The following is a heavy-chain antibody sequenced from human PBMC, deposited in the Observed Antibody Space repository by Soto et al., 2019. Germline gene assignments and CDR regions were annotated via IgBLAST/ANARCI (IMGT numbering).Heavy chain of an antibody. Sequence: SAQASRKASGGTFSSYAISWGRQAPGQGLEWMGGIIPIFGTANYAQKFQGRVTITADESTSTAYMELNSLRSEDTALYYCASLGILNAFDIWGRGTMVTVS. CDR3: ASLGILNAFDI. D-gene: IGHD7-27*01. V-gene: IGHV1-69*13. CDR2: IIPIFGTA. J-gene: IGHJ3*02. CDR1: GGTFSSYA.